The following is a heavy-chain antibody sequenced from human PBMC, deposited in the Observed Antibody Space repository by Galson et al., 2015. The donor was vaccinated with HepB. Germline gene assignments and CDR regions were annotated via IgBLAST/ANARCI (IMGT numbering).Heavy chain of an antibody. D-gene: IGHD6-13*01. CDR1: GFTFSSYG. Sequence: SLRLSCAASGFTFSSYGMHWVRQAPGKGLEWVAFIRYDGSNKYYADSVKGRFTISRDNSKNTLYLQMNSPRAEDTAVYYCAEECGWDAAAGIYYYYGMDVWGQGTTVTVSS. CDR3: AEECGWDAAAGIYYYYGMDV. J-gene: IGHJ6*02. CDR2: IRYDGSNK. V-gene: IGHV3-30*02.